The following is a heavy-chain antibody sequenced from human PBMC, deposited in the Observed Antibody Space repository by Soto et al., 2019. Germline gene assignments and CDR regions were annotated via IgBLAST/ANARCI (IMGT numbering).Heavy chain of an antibody. CDR2: ISYDGSNK. CDR3: ARTEGYYYDSSGYYLREDAWYFDY. Sequence: QVQLVESGGGVVQPGRSLRLSCAASGFTFSSYAMHWVRQAPGKGREWVAVISYDGSNKYYADSVKGRFTISRDNSKNTLYLQMNSLRAEDTAVYYCARTEGYYYDSSGYYLREDAWYFDYWGQGTLVTVSS. D-gene: IGHD3-22*01. V-gene: IGHV3-30-3*01. J-gene: IGHJ4*02. CDR1: GFTFSSYA.